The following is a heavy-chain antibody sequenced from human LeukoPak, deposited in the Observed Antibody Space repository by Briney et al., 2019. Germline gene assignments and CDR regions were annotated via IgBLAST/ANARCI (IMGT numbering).Heavy chain of an antibody. V-gene: IGHV3-11*04. D-gene: IGHD3-9*01. Sequence: GGSLRLSCAASGFTFSDYYMSWIRQAPGKGLEWVSYISSSGSTIYYADSVKGRFTISRDNAKNSLYLQMNSLRAEDTAVYYCARAPYYDILTGYYGNWFDPWGQGTLVTVSS. CDR2: ISSSGSTI. CDR1: GFTFSDYY. CDR3: ARAPYYDILTGYYGNWFDP. J-gene: IGHJ5*02.